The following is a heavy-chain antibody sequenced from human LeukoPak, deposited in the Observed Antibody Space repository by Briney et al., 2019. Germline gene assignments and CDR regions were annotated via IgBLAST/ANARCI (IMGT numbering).Heavy chain of an antibody. V-gene: IGHV4-59*01. Sequence: KPSETLSLTCTVSGGSISSYYWSWLRQPPGKGLEWIGYIYCSGSTNYNPSLKSRVTISVDTSKNQFSLKLSSVTAADTAVYYCARDLRYSSGWFHWFDPWGQGTLVTVSS. J-gene: IGHJ5*02. CDR3: ARDLRYSSGWFHWFDP. CDR2: IYCSGST. CDR1: GGSISSYY. D-gene: IGHD6-19*01.